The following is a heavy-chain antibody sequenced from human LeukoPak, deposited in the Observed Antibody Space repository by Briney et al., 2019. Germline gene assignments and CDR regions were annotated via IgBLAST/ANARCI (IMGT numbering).Heavy chain of an antibody. J-gene: IGHJ3*02. CDR1: GLTFSTHD. CDR3: ATGRSSGWSYAFEI. D-gene: IGHD6-19*01. CDR2: IGTLADT. V-gene: IGHV3-13*01. Sequence: GGSLRLSCAASGLTFSTHDMHWVRQITGKGLEWVSAIGTLADTFYSDSVKGRFTISRENAKNSFYLQMNSLRVGDTAVYYCATGRSSGWSYAFEIWGRGTMVTVSS.